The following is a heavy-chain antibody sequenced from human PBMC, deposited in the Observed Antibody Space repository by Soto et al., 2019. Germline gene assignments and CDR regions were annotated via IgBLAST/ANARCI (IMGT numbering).Heavy chain of an antibody. CDR3: ARHLRQVEGPIGIAAAGRIDY. CDR1: GGSISSSSYY. V-gene: IGHV4-39*01. Sequence: SETLSLTCTVSGGSISSSSYYWGWIRQPPGKGLEWIGSIYYSGSTYYNPSLKSRVTISVDTSKNQFSLKLSSVTAADTAVYYCARHLRQVEGPIGIAAAGRIDYWGQGTLVTVSS. CDR2: IYYSGST. J-gene: IGHJ4*02. D-gene: IGHD6-13*01.